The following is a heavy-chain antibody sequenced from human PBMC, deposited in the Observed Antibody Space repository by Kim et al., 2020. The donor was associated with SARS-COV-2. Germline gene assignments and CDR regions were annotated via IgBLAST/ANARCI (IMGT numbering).Heavy chain of an antibody. D-gene: IGHD3-22*01. CDR3: AKARKPLGYDSSGYFDY. CDR1: GFTFDDYA. CDR2: ISGDGGST. Sequence: GGSLRLSSAASGFTFDDYAMHWVRQAPGKGLEWVSLISGDGGSTYYADSVKGRFTISRDNSKNSLYLQMNSLRTEDTALYYCAKARKPLGYDSSGYFDYWGQGTLVTVSS. J-gene: IGHJ4*02. V-gene: IGHV3-43*02.